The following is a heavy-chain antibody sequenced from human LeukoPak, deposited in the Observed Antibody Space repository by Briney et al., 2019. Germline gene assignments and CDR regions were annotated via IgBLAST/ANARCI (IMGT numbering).Heavy chain of an antibody. V-gene: IGHV3-48*01. Sequence: GGSLRLSCAASGFIFSSYTVNWVRQAPGKGLEWVSYISSTSSTIYYGDSVKGRFTISRDNAKNSLYLQINSLRAEDTAVYYCARGSIDGGYYFDYWGQGTLVTVSS. CDR2: ISSTSSTI. J-gene: IGHJ4*02. D-gene: IGHD3-16*01. CDR3: ARGSIDGGYYFDY. CDR1: GFIFSSYT.